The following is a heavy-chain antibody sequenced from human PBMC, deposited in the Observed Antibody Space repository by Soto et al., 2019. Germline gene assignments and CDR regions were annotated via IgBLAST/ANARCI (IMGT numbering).Heavy chain of an antibody. V-gene: IGHV6-1*01. CDR1: GDSVSSNSAA. D-gene: IGHD5-12*01. CDR3: ARDRLGDGYNDY. J-gene: IGHJ4*02. Sequence: SQTLSLTCAISGDSVSSNSAAWSWIRQSPSRGLEWLGRTYYRSKWYNNYAVSVKSRITINPDTSKNQFSLQLNSVTPGDTAVYYCARDRLGDGYNDYWGQGXLVTVYS. CDR2: TYYRSKWYN.